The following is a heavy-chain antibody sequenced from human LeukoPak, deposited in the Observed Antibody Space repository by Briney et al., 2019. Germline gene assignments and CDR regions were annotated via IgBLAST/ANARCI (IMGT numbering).Heavy chain of an antibody. V-gene: IGHV3-74*01. J-gene: IGHJ3*02. D-gene: IGHD3-22*01. CDR2: INSDGSST. CDR3: ARKGPYDSSGCSSAFDI. CDR1: GFTFSSYW. Sequence: GGSLRLSCAASGFTFSSYWMHWVRQAPGKGLVWVSRINSDGSSTSYADSVKGRFTISRDNAKNTLYLQMNSLRAEDTAVYYCARKGPYDSSGCSSAFDIWGQGTMVTVSS.